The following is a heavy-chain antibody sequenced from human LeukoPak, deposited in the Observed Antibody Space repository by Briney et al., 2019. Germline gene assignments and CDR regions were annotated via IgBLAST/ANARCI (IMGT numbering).Heavy chain of an antibody. Sequence: GGSLRLSCAASGFTFSSYIMTWVRQAPGKGLEWVANIKEDGSEEYYVDSLKGRFTISRDNAKNTLYLQMNSLRAEDAAVYFCAKAPVTSCRGAYCYPFDSWGQGTLVTVSS. CDR1: GFTFSSYI. J-gene: IGHJ4*02. V-gene: IGHV3-7*03. CDR2: IKEDGSEE. D-gene: IGHD2-21*01. CDR3: AKAPVTSCRGAYCYPFDS.